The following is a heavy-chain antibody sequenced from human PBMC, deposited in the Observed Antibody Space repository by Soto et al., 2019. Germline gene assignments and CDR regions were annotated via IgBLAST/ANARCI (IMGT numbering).Heavy chain of an antibody. Sequence: GGSLRLSCAASGFTFSSYAMHWVRQAPGKGLEWVAVISYDGSNKYYADSVKGRFTISRDNSKNTLYLQMNSLRAEDTAVYYCAGAHIVVVPAAIGYWGQGTLVTVSS. CDR3: AGAHIVVVPAAIGY. CDR1: GFTFSSYA. D-gene: IGHD2-2*01. V-gene: IGHV3-30-3*01. J-gene: IGHJ4*02. CDR2: ISYDGSNK.